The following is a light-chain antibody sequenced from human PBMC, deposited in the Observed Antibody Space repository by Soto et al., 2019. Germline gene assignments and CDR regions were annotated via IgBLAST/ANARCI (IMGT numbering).Light chain of an antibody. CDR1: SSNIGAEYD. V-gene: IGLV1-40*01. Sequence: QSVLTQPPSVSGAPGQMVAISCTGSSSNIGAEYDVHWYQQLPGTAPKRLIYGDNNRPSGVPDRFSGSMSGTSASLAITGLHPEDEADYYCQSFDSSLTTFVFGTGTKVTVL. CDR2: GDN. J-gene: IGLJ1*01. CDR3: QSFDSSLTTFV.